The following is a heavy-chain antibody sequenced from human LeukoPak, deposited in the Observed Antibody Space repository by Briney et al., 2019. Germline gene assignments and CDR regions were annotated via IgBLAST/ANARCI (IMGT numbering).Heavy chain of an antibody. V-gene: IGHV3-23*01. CDR1: GFTFRNFA. CDR2: ISGGGEHT. D-gene: IGHD5-12*01. Sequence: GGSLRLSCAASGFTFRNFAMKWVRQAPGKGLEWVSDISGGGEHTFYADSVKGRFTISRDNSKNTLYLQMNSLRAEDTAVYYCAKERLDIVAISLREYDYWGQGTLVTVSS. J-gene: IGHJ4*02. CDR3: AKERLDIVAISLREYDY.